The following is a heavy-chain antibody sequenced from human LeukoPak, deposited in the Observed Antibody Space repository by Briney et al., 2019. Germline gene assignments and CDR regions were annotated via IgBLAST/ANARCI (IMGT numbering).Heavy chain of an antibody. Sequence: GGSLRLSCAASGFTFSSYSMSWVRQAPGKGLEWVSSISSSSSYIYYADSVKGRFTISRDNAKNSLYLQMNSLRAEDTAVYYCARFGCTNGVCYNSYYMDVWGKGTTVTVSS. CDR3: ARFGCTNGVCYNSYYMDV. D-gene: IGHD2-8*01. CDR1: GFTFSSYS. J-gene: IGHJ6*03. CDR2: ISSSSSYI. V-gene: IGHV3-21*04.